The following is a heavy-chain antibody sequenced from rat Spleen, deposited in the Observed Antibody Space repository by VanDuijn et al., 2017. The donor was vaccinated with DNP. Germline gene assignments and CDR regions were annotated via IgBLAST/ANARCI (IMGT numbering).Heavy chain of an antibody. J-gene: IGHJ4*01. D-gene: IGHD1-2*01. CDR1: GFTFSDYA. CDR3: TTAGAA. Sequence: EVQLVESGGGLVQPGRSLKLSCAASGFTFSDYAMAWVRQAPKTGLEWVATISYDGSSTYYRDSVKGRFTISRDNAKSTLYLQMDSLRSEDTATYYCTTAGAAWGQGTSVTVSS. V-gene: IGHV5-17*01. CDR2: ISYDGSST.